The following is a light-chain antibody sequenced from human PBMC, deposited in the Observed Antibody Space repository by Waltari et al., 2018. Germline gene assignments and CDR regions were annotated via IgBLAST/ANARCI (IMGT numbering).Light chain of an antibody. CDR1: ISDVGTYNL. J-gene: IGLJ2*01. CDR3: CTYVGRTTFHVT. CDR2: EDN. Sequence: QSALTQPASVSGSPGQSITISCTGTISDVGTYNLVSWYQQHPGKAPKLIIYEDNKRPSGVSDRLSGSQSGNTASLTISGLQAEDEADYYCCTYVGRTTFHVTFGGGTKLTVL. V-gene: IGLV2-23*02.